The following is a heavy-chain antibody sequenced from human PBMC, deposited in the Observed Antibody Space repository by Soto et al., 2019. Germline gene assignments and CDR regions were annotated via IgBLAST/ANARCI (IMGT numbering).Heavy chain of an antibody. CDR2: INPNSGGT. Sequence: ASVKVSCEASGYTFTGYYMHWVRQAPGQGLEWMGWINPNSGGTNYAQKFQGRVTMTRDTSISTAYMELSRLRSDDTAVYYCATAADYYDSSAPATPDYWGQGTLVTVSS. CDR1: GYTFTGYY. CDR3: ATAADYYDSSAPATPDY. J-gene: IGHJ4*02. D-gene: IGHD3-22*01. V-gene: IGHV1-2*02.